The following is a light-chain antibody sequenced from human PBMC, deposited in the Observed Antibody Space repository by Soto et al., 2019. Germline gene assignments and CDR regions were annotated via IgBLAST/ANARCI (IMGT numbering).Light chain of an antibody. CDR2: GAS. CDR1: QSVSSN. Sequence: EIVMTQPPATLSVSPGEIATLSCRASQSVSSNLAWYQQQPGQVSSLLIYGASTRATGIPARLSGSGSGTEFTLTIGSLQAEDFAVYYCQQYNKFPSLTFGGGTKVQIK. CDR3: QQYNKFPSLT. V-gene: IGKV3-15*01. J-gene: IGKJ4*01.